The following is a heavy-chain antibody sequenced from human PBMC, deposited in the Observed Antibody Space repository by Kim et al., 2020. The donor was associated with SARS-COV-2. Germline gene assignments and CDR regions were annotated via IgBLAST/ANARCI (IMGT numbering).Heavy chain of an antibody. J-gene: IGHJ6*02. CDR2: INTNTGNP. Sequence: ASVKVSCKASGYTFTSYAMNWVRQAPGQGLEWMGWINTNTGNPTYAQGFTGRSVFSLDTSVSTAYLQISSLKAEDTAVYYCARGGNPVPNYYGMDVWGQGTTVTVSS. CDR1: GYTFTSYA. D-gene: IGHD2-15*01. V-gene: IGHV7-4-1*02. CDR3: ARGGNPVPNYYGMDV.